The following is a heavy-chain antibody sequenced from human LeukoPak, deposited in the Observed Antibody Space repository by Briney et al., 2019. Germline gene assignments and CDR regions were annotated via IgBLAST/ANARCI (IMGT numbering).Heavy chain of an antibody. J-gene: IGHJ6*03. CDR2: ISSSRSYI. CDR3: ARGSQRWELLRDYYYYMDV. CDR1: GFTFSSYS. D-gene: IGHD1-26*01. V-gene: IGHV3-21*01. Sequence: PGGSLRLSCAASGFTFSSYSMNWVRQAPGKGLEWVSSISSSRSYIYYADSVKGRFTIYRDNAKNSLYLQMNSLRAEDTAVYYCARGSQRWELLRDYYYYMDVWGKGTTVTVSS.